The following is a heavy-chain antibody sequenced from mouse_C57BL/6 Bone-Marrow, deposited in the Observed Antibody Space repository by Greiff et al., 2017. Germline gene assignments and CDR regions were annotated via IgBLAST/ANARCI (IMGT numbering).Heavy chain of an antibody. D-gene: IGHD2-3*01. CDR3: ARRDGYPFAY. V-gene: IGHV5-6*01. CDR1: GFTFSSYG. Sequence: EVQGVESGGDLVKPGGSLKLSCAASGFTFSSYGMSWVRQTPDKRLEWVATISSGGSYTYYPDSVKGRFTISRDNAKNTRYLQMSSLKSEDTAMYDCARRDGYPFAYWGQGTLVTVSA. J-gene: IGHJ3*01. CDR2: ISSGGSYT.